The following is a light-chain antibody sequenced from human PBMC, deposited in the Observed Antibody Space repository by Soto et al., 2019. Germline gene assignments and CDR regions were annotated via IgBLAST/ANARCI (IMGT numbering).Light chain of an antibody. J-gene: IGKJ1*01. CDR1: QSIRTY. CDR2: AAS. Sequence: DIQMTQSPSSLSASVGDRVTITCRASQSIRTYLNWYQQKPGKAPKFLIYAASTLQSGVPSRFSGSGSGTDFTLTISSLQPEDFATYYCQQTYSNPRTFGHVTKVEIK. CDR3: QQTYSNPRT. V-gene: IGKV1-39*01.